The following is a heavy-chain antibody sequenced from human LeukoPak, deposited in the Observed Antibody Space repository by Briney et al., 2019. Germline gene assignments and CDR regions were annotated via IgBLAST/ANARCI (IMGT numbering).Heavy chain of an antibody. CDR3: S. CDR1: GDSISSNF. CDR2: IYYNERS. Sequence: TSETLSLTCTVSGDSISSNFWSWIRQPPGKGLEWIGYIYYNERSNYNPSLRSRVTISIDTSKNQFSLKLNSVTAADTAVYFDSWGQGTLVTVSS. J-gene: IGHJ4*02. V-gene: IGHV4-59*12.